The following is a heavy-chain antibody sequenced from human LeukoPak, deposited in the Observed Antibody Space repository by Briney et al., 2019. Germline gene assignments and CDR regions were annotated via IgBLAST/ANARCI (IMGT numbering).Heavy chain of an antibody. J-gene: IGHJ5*02. CDR2: IYYSGST. D-gene: IGHD2-2*01. CDR1: GGSISSYY. CDR3: ARRSTYCSSTSCYYWFDP. V-gene: IGHV4-59*08. Sequence: SETLSLTCTVSGGSISSYYWSWIRQPPGKGLEWIRYIYYSGSTNYNPSLKSRVTISVDTSKNQFSLKLSSVTAADTAVYYCARRSTYCSSTSCYYWFDPWGQGTLVTVSS.